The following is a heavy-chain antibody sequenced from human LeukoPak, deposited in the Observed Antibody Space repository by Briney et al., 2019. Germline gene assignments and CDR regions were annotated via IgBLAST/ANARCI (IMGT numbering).Heavy chain of an antibody. D-gene: IGHD6-13*01. CDR1: GGSISSSSYY. V-gene: IGHV4-31*03. Sequence: PSETLSLTCTVSGGSISSSSYYWSWIRQHPGEGLEWIGYMPYNGNTYYNPSLKSRVTIPVDASKNQFSLKLSSVTAADTAVYHCARALVTSTWPYNWFDPWGQGTLVTVSS. CDR2: MPYNGNT. CDR3: ARALVTSTWPYNWFDP. J-gene: IGHJ5*02.